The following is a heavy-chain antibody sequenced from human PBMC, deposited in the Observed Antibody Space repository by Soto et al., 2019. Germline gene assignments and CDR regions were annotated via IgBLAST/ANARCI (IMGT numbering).Heavy chain of an antibody. CDR2: IYHTGST. CDR1: GDSISGNSYY. CDR3: ARDDVLCDGGRCYGVPLDV. V-gene: IGHV4-39*01. Sequence: PSETLSLTCSVSGDSISGNSYYWGWIRQPPGKGLEWIGSIYHTGSTYQNPSLKNRVTISVDTSRNEFSLKMRSVTAPDTAVYYCARDDVLCDGGRCYGVPLDVWGKGTTVTVSS. D-gene: IGHD2-15*01. J-gene: IGHJ6*04.